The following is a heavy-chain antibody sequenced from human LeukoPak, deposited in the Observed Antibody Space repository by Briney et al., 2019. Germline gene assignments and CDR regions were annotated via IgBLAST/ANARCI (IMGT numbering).Heavy chain of an antibody. D-gene: IGHD6-13*01. Sequence: PGGSLRLSCAASGFTFSSYAMHWVRQAPGKGLEYVSAISSNGGSTYYANSVKGRFTISRDNSKNTLYLQVGSLRAEDMAVYYCARTAAGTFFDYWGQGTLVTVSS. CDR1: GFTFSSYA. V-gene: IGHV3-64*01. CDR3: ARTAAGTFFDY. CDR2: ISSNGGST. J-gene: IGHJ4*02.